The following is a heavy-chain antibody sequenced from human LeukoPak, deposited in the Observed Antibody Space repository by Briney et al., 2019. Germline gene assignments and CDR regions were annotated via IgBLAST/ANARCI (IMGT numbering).Heavy chain of an antibody. Sequence: ASVKVSCKASGYTFTSYGISWVRQAPGKGLEWMGWISAYNGNTNYAQKLQGRVTMTTDTSTSTAYMELRSLRSDDTAVYYCARDVEDSSGYYYDRDYYYYGMDVWGQGTTVTVSS. CDR2: ISAYNGNT. J-gene: IGHJ6*02. CDR1: GYTFTSYG. CDR3: ARDVEDSSGYYYDRDYYYYGMDV. D-gene: IGHD3-22*01. V-gene: IGHV1-18*01.